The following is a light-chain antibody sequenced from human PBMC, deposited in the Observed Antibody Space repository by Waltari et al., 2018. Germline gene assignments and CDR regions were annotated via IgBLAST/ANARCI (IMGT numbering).Light chain of an antibody. V-gene: IGKV1-39*01. CDR2: AAS. CDR3: QQSYSTPGYT. Sequence: DIQMTQSPSSLSASVGDRVTITCRASQSISSYLNWYQQKPGKAPKLLIYAASSLQSGVPSRFSGSGSGTAFTLTISSLQPEDFATYYCQQSYSTPGYTFGQGTKLEIK. CDR1: QSISSY. J-gene: IGKJ2*01.